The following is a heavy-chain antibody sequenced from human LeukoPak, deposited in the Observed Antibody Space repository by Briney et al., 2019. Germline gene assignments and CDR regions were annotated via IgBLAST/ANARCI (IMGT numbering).Heavy chain of an antibody. J-gene: IGHJ6*02. V-gene: IGHV3-23*01. CDR3: AKFRSSGYYYYYYGMDV. D-gene: IGHD3-22*01. CDR2: ISGSGGST. CDR1: GFTFSSYA. Sequence: QPGGSLRLSCAASGFTFSSYAMSWVRQAPGKGLEWVSAISGSGGSTYYADSVKGRLTISRDNSKNTLYLQMNSLRAEDTAVYYCAKFRSSGYYYYYYGMDVWGQGTTVTVSS.